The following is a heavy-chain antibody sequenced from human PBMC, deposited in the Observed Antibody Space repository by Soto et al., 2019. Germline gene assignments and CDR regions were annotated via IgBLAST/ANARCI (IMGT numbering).Heavy chain of an antibody. D-gene: IGHD5-12*01. Sequence: QVQLVESGGGVVQPGRSLRLSCAASGFTFSSYGMHWVRQAPGKGLEWVAVISYDGSNKYYADSVKGRFTISRDNSKNTLYLQMNSRRAEDTAVYYCAKDKYSGYAGMDVWGQGTMVTVSS. CDR2: ISYDGSNK. CDR3: AKDKYSGYAGMDV. V-gene: IGHV3-30*18. J-gene: IGHJ6*02. CDR1: GFTFSSYG.